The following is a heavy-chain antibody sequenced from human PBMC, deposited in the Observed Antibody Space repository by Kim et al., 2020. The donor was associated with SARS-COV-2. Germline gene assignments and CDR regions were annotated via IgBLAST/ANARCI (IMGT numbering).Heavy chain of an antibody. CDR3: ARDPWTARVAIPEKFDC. Sequence: GGSLRLSCAASGFTFSSYSMNWVRQAPGKGLEWVSYISYSSSTIYYADSVRGRFTISRDNAKKSLYLQMNSLRDEDTAVYYCARDPWTARVAIPEKFDCWGQGALVTISS. CDR2: ISYSSSTI. D-gene: IGHD3-3*01. V-gene: IGHV3-48*02. J-gene: IGHJ4*02. CDR1: GFTFSSYS.